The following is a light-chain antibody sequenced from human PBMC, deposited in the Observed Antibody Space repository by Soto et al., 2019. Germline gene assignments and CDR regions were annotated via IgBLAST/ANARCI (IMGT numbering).Light chain of an antibody. V-gene: IGLV2-14*03. CDR2: DVS. CDR3: NSFTTTNTYV. J-gene: IGLJ1*01. CDR1: SSDVGGFDH. Sequence: QSALTQPASVSGSPGQSITISCTGASSDVGGFDHVSWHQQHPGKVPRLLIYDVSSRPSGVSDRFSGSKSGNTASLTISGLQAEDEADYYCNSFTTTNTYVFGTGTKVTVL.